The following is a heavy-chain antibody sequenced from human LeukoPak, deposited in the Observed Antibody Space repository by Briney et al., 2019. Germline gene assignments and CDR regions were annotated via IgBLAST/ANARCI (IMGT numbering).Heavy chain of an antibody. CDR3: ARVLHKRSYDSSGFYVY. J-gene: IGHJ4*02. CDR2: ISISGSTI. Sequence: QPGGSLRLSCAASGFTFSSYEMNCVRQALGKGLEWVSYISISGSTIYYADSVKGRFTISRDNAKNSLYLQMNSLRAEDTAVYYCARVLHKRSYDSSGFYVYWGQGTLVTVSS. D-gene: IGHD3-22*01. CDR1: GFTFSSYE. V-gene: IGHV3-48*03.